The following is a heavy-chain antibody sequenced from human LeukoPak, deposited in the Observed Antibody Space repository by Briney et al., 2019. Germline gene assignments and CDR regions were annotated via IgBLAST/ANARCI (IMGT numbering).Heavy chain of an antibody. D-gene: IGHD6-19*01. CDR1: GFTFSSYS. V-gene: IGHV3-21*01. Sequence: GGSLRLTCAASGFTFSSYSMNWVRQAPGKGLEWVSSISSSSSYIYYADSVKGRFTISRDNAKNSLYLQMNSLRAEDTAVYYCARDLEGQWLVFDYWGQGTLVTVSS. J-gene: IGHJ4*02. CDR2: ISSSSSYI. CDR3: ARDLEGQWLVFDY.